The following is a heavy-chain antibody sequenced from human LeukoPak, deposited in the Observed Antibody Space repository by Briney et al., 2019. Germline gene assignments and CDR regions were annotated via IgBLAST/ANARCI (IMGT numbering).Heavy chain of an antibody. CDR3: AREEVGATTGAFDI. V-gene: IGHV4-39*07. D-gene: IGHD1-26*01. J-gene: IGHJ3*02. CDR2: IYYSGST. Sequence: SETLSLTCTVSGGSISSSSYYWGWLRQPPGKGLEGIGSIYYSGSTYYNPSLKSRVTISVDTSKNQFSLKLSSVTAADTAVYYCAREEVGATTGAFDIWGQGTMVTVSS. CDR1: GGSISSSSYY.